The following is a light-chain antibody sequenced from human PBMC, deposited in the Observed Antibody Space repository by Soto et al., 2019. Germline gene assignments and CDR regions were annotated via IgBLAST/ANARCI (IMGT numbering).Light chain of an antibody. V-gene: IGKV3-20*01. J-gene: IGKJ1*01. Sequence: EIVLTQSPGTLSLSPGERATLSCRASQSVNFYLAWYQQKPGQAPRLLISDASSRATDVPDRFSGSGSGTDFTLTITRLEHEDFAVYYCQQYGDSPVTFGQGTKV. CDR1: QSVNFY. CDR3: QQYGDSPVT. CDR2: DAS.